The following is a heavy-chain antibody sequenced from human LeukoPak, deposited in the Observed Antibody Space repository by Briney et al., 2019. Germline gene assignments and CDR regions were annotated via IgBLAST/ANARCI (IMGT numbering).Heavy chain of an antibody. CDR1: GGPISSYY. Sequence: SETLPLTCTVSGGPISSYYWSWIRQPPGKGLEWIGYIYYSGSTNYNPSLKSRVTISVDTSKNQFSLKLSSVTAADTAVYYCARTAGGYYYGHYFDYWGQGTLVTVSS. J-gene: IGHJ4*02. V-gene: IGHV4-59*01. CDR3: ARTAGGYYYGHYFDY. CDR2: IYYSGST. D-gene: IGHD3-22*01.